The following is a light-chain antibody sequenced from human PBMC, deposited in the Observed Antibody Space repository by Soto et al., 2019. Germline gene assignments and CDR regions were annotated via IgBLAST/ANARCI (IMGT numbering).Light chain of an antibody. CDR2: GAS. CDR1: QSVSSSY. Sequence: EIVLTQSPGTLSLSPGERATLSCRASQSVSSSYLAWYQQKPGQAPRLLIYGASRRTTGIPDRFSGSWSGTYVTLTSSRLELADFAVYSCQQYGSSPRTFGQGTKVEIK. CDR3: QQYGSSPRT. J-gene: IGKJ1*01. V-gene: IGKV3-20*01.